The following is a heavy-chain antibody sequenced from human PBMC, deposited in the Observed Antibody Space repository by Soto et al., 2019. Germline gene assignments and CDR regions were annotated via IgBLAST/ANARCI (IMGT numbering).Heavy chain of an antibody. D-gene: IGHD1-26*01. V-gene: IGHV3-53*02. J-gene: IGHJ4*02. Sequence: EVQLVETGGGLIQPGGSLRLSCAASGFTVSNNFMIWVRQAPGKGLEWVSLIYSDGSTHYADSVRGRFTISRDNSKNTLCLQMNSLRAEDTAVYYCARDGNGQSGSPHWGQGTLVTVSS. CDR2: IYSDGST. CDR1: GFTVSNNF. CDR3: ARDGNGQSGSPH.